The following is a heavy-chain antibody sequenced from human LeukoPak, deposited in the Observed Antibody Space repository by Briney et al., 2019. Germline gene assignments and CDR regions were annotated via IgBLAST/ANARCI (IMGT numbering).Heavy chain of an antibody. CDR1: GYTFTGYY. V-gene: IGHV1-2*02. CDR2: ILPSSGGP. Sequence: GASVKVSXKASGYTFTGYYMHWVRQAPGQGLEWMGWILPSSGGPYYAQKFQGRITMTRDTSISTAYMELTRLRSDDTAVYYCARKGEDYGDYDYWGQGTLVTVSS. J-gene: IGHJ4*02. D-gene: IGHD4-17*01. CDR3: ARKGEDYGDYDY.